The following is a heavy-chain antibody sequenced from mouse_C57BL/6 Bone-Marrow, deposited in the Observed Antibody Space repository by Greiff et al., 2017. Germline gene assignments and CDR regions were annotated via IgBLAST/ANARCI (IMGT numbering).Heavy chain of an antibody. D-gene: IGHD2-3*01. J-gene: IGHJ1*03. V-gene: IGHV5-17*01. CDR2: ISSGSSTI. Sequence: EVMLVESGGGLVKPGGSLKLSCAASGFTFSDYGMHWVRQAPEKGLEWVAYISSGSSTIYYADTVKGRFTISRDNAKNTLFLQMTSLRSEDTAMYYCARGGYYSYWYFDVWGTGTTVTVSS. CDR3: ARGGYYSYWYFDV. CDR1: GFTFSDYG.